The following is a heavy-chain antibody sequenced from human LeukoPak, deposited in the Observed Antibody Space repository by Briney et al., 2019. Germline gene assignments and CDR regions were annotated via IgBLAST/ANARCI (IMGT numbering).Heavy chain of an antibody. CDR3: ARDPATYNWNDVDYFDY. D-gene: IGHD1-1*01. CDR2: ISAYNGKT. V-gene: IGHV1-18*01. CDR1: GYTFTSYG. J-gene: IGHJ4*02. Sequence: ASVKVSCKASGYTFTSYGISWVGQAPGQGLEWMGWISAYNGKTNYAQKLQGRVTMTTDTSTSTAYMELRSLRSDDTAVYYCARDPATYNWNDVDYFDYWGQGTLVTVSS.